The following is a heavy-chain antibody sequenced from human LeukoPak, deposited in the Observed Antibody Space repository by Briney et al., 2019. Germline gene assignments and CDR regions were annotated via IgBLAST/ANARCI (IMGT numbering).Heavy chain of an antibody. V-gene: IGHV4-34*01. CDR1: GGSFSGYY. CDR2: INHSGST. D-gene: IGHD6-6*01. J-gene: IGHJ4*02. Sequence: PSETLSLTCAVYGGSFSGYYWSWIRQPAGKGLEWIGGINHSGSTNYNPSLKSRVTISVDTSKNQFSLKLSSVIAEDTAGYYCARRLPRIAARFWTDFWGQGTLVTVSS. CDR3: ARRLPRIAARFWTDF.